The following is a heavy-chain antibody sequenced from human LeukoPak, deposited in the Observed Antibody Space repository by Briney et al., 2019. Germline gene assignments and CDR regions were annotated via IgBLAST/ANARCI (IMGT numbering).Heavy chain of an antibody. V-gene: IGHV7-4-1*02. D-gene: IGHD2-15*01. Sequence: ASVKVSCKASGYTFTSYAMNWVRQAPGQGLEWMGWINTNTGNPTYAQGFTGRFVFSLDTSVSTAYLQISSLKAEDTAVYYCARGPDLDIVVVVAATPPADYWGQGTLVTVSS. CDR3: ARGPDLDIVVVVAATPPADY. J-gene: IGHJ4*02. CDR2: INTNTGNP. CDR1: GYTFTSYA.